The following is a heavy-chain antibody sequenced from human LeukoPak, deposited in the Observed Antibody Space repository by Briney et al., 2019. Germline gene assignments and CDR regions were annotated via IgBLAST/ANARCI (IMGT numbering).Heavy chain of an antibody. Sequence: GGSLRLSCAASGFTFSSCAMTWVRQAPGKGLEWVSGISGSGGRTYYADSVKGRFTISRDDSKNTLYLQMNSLRAEDTAVYYCAKTTGRYDFDDWGHGTLVPVSS. CDR3: AKTTGRYDFDD. CDR1: GFTFSSCA. J-gene: IGHJ4*01. D-gene: IGHD1-1*01. V-gene: IGHV3-23*01. CDR2: ISGSGGRT.